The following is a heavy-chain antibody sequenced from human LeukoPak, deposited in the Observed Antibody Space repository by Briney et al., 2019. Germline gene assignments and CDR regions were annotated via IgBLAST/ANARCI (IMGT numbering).Heavy chain of an antibody. CDR1: GYTFTSYD. CDR3: ARERRDDYNWDASHI. V-gene: IGHV1-18*01. D-gene: IGHD5-24*01. Sequence: ASVKVSCKASGYTFTSYDISWVRQAPGQGLEWRGWISTYNGNTNYPQKLQGRVTMTTDTSTSTAYMELRSLRSDDTAVYYCARERRDDYNWDASHIWGQGTMVTVSS. CDR2: ISTYNGNT. J-gene: IGHJ3*02.